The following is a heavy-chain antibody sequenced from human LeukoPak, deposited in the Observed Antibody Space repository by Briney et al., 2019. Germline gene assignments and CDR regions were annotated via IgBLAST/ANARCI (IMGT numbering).Heavy chain of an antibody. CDR2: IYYSGST. D-gene: IGHD6-13*01. CDR3: ARGARSGSVLVFDY. CDR1: GGSLSSYY. V-gene: IGHV4-59*01. Sequence: SETLSLTCTVSGGSLSSYYWRWIRQPPGRGLEWVGYIYYSGSTNYNPSLKSRVTISVDTSKNQFSLKLSSVTAADTAVYYCARGARSGSVLVFDYWGQGTLVTVSS. J-gene: IGHJ4*02.